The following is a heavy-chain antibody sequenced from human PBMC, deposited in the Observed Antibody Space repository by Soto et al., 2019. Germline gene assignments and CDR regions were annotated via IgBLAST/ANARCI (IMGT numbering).Heavy chain of an antibody. CDR2: INPYNGAT. V-gene: IGHV1-18*01. CDR3: ARYCSGGSCHKGVPDY. J-gene: IGHJ4*02. CDR1: GYTLITYG. Sequence: QVHLVQSGAEVKKPGASVTVSCKVSGYTLITYGITWVRQAPGQGLEWMGWINPYNGATNYAQNLQGRLTLTRDKSANTAFLDLRSLTSDDTAVYYCARYCSGGSCHKGVPDYWGQGTLVTVSS. D-gene: IGHD2-15*01.